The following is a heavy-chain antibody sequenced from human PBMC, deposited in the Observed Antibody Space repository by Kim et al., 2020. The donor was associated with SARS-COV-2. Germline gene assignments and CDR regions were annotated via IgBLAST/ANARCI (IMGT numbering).Heavy chain of an antibody. J-gene: IGHJ4*02. CDR2: SYYSGRT. V-gene: IGHV4-39*02. CDR1: GGSISSSSYY. CDR3: AITTYDILTGYGN. D-gene: IGHD3-9*01. Sequence: SETLSLTCTVSGGSISSSSYYWGWIRQPPGKGLEWIGTSYYSGRTYYNPSLKSRVTISADTSKNHFSLKLCSVTAADTAVYYWAITTYDILTGYGNWGQGTLSTVSS.